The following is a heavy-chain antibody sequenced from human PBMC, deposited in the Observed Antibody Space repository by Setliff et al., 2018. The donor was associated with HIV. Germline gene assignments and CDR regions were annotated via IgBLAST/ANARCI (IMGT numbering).Heavy chain of an antibody. V-gene: IGHV1-2*02. CDR1: GYTFTGYY. D-gene: IGHD5-12*01. Sequence: ASVKVSCKASGYTFTGYYMHWVRQAPGQGLEWMGWINPNSGGTNYAQKFQGRVTMTRDTSISTAYMELSRLRSDDTAVYYCARDRSVISGLYFDYWGQGTLVTVSS. CDR3: ARDRSVISGLYFDY. J-gene: IGHJ4*02. CDR2: INPNSGGT.